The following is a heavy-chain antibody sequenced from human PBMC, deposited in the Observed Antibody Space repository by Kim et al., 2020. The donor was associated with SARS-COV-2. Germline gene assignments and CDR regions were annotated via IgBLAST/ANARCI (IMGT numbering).Heavy chain of an antibody. J-gene: IGHJ6*02. CDR2: ISYDGSNK. V-gene: IGHV3-30*18. D-gene: IGHD3-9*01. Sequence: GGSLRLSCAASGFTFSSYAMHWVRQAPGKGLEWVAVISYDGSNKYYADSVKGRFTISRDNSKNTLYLQMNSLRAEDTAVYYCAKDGRYYDILTGYYPSTYYYYYGMDVWGQETTVTVSS. CDR1: GFTFSSYA. CDR3: AKDGRYYDILTGYYPSTYYYYYGMDV.